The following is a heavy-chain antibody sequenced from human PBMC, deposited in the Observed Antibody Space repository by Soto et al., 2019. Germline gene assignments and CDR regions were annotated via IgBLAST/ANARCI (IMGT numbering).Heavy chain of an antibody. CDR3: ARSLVGDYIWGTNPYYFDY. J-gene: IGHJ4*02. CDR2: IYPGDSDT. Sequence: KGLEWMGVIYPGDSDTRYSLSFQGQVTISADESINTAYLQWSSLKASDTAMYYCARSLVGDYIWGTNPYYFDYWGQGTLVTVSS. V-gene: IGHV5-51*01. D-gene: IGHD3-16*01.